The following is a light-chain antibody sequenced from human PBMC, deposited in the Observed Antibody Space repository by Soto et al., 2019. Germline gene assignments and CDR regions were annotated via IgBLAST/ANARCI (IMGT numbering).Light chain of an antibody. CDR3: QQYTGPPTT. J-gene: IGKJ5*01. Sequence: PGEIATLSCRASQTVSSSYLAWCQQRPGQAPRLLIYGASTRAAGIPDRFSGSGSGTDFTLTITRLEPEDSAVYFCQQYTGPPTTFGQGTRLEIK. V-gene: IGKV3-20*01. CDR1: QTVSSSY. CDR2: GAS.